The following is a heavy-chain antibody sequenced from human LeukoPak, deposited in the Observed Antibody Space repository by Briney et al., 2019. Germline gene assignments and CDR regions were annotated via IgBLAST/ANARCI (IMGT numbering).Heavy chain of an antibody. CDR1: GFTFSSYA. CDR3: ARASRGWYGY. J-gene: IGHJ4*02. CDR2: ISSNGMST. D-gene: IGHD6-19*01. V-gene: IGHV3-64*01. Sequence: GGSERLSCVVSGFTFSSYAMHWVRQAPGKGLEYVSAISSNGMSTYYANSVKGRFTISRDNSKNTLYLQMGGLRVEDMAVYYCARASRGWYGYWGQGTLVSVYS.